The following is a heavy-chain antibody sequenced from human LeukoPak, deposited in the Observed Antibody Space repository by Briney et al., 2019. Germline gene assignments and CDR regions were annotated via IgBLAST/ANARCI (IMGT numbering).Heavy chain of an antibody. V-gene: IGHV3-11*04. Sequence: GGSLRLSCAAAGFTFSDYYMSWIRQAPGKGLEWVSYISSSGSTIYYADSVKGRFTISRDNAKNSLYLQMNSLRAEDTAVYYCARGDSYYYDSSGYSPDYWGQGTLVTVSS. CDR2: ISSSGSTI. J-gene: IGHJ4*02. CDR3: ARGDSYYYDSSGYSPDY. CDR1: GFTFSDYY. D-gene: IGHD3-22*01.